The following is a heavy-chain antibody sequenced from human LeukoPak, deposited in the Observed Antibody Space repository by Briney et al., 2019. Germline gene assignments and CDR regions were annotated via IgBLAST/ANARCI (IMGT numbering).Heavy chain of an antibody. Sequence: KPSETLSLTRTVSGGSISSYYWNWIRQPPGKGLEWIGYIYSSGSTNYNPSLKSRVTISLDTSKNQFSLKLSSVTAADTAVYYCASTSGTTSQPFDYWGQGTLVTVSS. J-gene: IGHJ4*02. D-gene: IGHD1-1*01. CDR1: GGSISSYY. CDR2: IYSSGST. CDR3: ASTSGTTSQPFDY. V-gene: IGHV4-4*09.